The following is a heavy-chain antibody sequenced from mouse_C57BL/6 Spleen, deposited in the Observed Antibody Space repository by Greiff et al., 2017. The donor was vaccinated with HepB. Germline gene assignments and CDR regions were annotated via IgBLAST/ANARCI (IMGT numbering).Heavy chain of an antibody. Sequence: EVQLQQSGPELVKPGASVKISCKASGYTFTDYYMNWVKQSHGKSLEWIGDINPNNGGTSYNQKFKGKATLTVDKSSSTAYMELRSLTSEDSAVYYCARSRSIYYDYLTKAMDYWGQGTSVTVSS. D-gene: IGHD2-4*01. CDR1: GYTFTDYY. CDR2: INPNNGGT. J-gene: IGHJ4*01. CDR3: ARSRSIYYDYLTKAMDY. V-gene: IGHV1-26*01.